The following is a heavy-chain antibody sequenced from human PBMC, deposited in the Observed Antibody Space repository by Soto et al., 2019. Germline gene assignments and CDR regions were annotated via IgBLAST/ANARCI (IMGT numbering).Heavy chain of an antibody. V-gene: IGHV1-69*12. J-gene: IGHJ6*02. CDR1: GGTFSSYA. CDR2: IIPIFGTA. CDR3: ARGSDYYDSSGYYGYYYYYGMDV. Sequence: QVQLVQSGAEVKKPGSSVKVSCKASGGTFSSYAISWVRQAPGQGLEWMGGIIPIFGTANYAQKFQGRVTITEDESTSTAYLELSSLRSEDTAVYYCARGSDYYDSSGYYGYYYYYGMDVWGQGATVTVSS. D-gene: IGHD3-22*01.